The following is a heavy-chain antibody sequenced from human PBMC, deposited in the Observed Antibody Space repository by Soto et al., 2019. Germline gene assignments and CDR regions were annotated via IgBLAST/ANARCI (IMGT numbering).Heavy chain of an antibody. Sequence: ASVKVSCKASGYTLTGYYMHWVRQAPGQGLEWMGWINPNSGGTNYAQKFQGRVTMTRDTSISTAYMELSRLRSDDTAVYYCARSSSSGSAFDIWGQGTMVTVSS. CDR3: ARSSSSGSAFDI. CDR2: INPNSGGT. D-gene: IGHD6-19*01. J-gene: IGHJ3*02. CDR1: GYTLTGYY. V-gene: IGHV1-2*02.